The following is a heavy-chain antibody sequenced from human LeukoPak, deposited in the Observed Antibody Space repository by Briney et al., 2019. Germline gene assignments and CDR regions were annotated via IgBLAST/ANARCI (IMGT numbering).Heavy chain of an antibody. CDR2: IIPILGIA. CDR1: GGTFSSYA. CDR3: ARRYYDFWSGYPVNYYYYMGV. J-gene: IGHJ6*03. D-gene: IGHD3-3*01. Sequence: SVKVSCKASGGTFSSYAISWVRQAPGQGLEWMGRIIPILGIANYAQKFQGRVTITADKSTSTAYMELSSLRSEDTAVYYCARRYYDFWSGYPVNYYYYMGVWGKGTTVTVSS. V-gene: IGHV1-69*04.